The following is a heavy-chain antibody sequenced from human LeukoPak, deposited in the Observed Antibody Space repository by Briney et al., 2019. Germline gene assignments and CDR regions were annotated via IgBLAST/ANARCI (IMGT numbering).Heavy chain of an antibody. CDR2: IIPIFGTA. V-gene: IGHV1-69*05. D-gene: IGHD3-3*01. J-gene: IGHJ6*03. Sequence: SVKVSCKASGGTFSSYAISWVRQAPGQGLEWMGGIIPIFGTANYAQKFQGRVTITTDESTSTAYMELSSLRSEDTAVYYCASGDFWSGYYKGAIYYYYMDVWGKGTTVTVSS. CDR1: GGTFSSYA. CDR3: ASGDFWSGYYKGAIYYYYMDV.